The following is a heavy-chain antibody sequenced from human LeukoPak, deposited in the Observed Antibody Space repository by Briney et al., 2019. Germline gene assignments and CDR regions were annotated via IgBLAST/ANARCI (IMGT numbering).Heavy chain of an antibody. J-gene: IGHJ4*02. V-gene: IGHV4-39*01. Sequence: SETLSLTCTVSGGSISSSSYYWGWIRQPPGKGLEWIGSICYSGSTYYNPSLKSRVTISVDTSKNQFSLKLSSVTAADTAVYYCARTLMITFGGVMGPERYWGQGTLVTVSS. CDR2: ICYSGST. D-gene: IGHD3-16*01. CDR3: ARTLMITFGGVMGPERY. CDR1: GGSISSSSYY.